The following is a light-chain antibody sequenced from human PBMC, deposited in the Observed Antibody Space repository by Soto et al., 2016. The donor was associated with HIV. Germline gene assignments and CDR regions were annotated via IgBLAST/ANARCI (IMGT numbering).Light chain of an antibody. CDR3: QQYNSFPLT. CDR2: ATS. V-gene: IGKV1D-16*01. J-gene: IGKJ4*01. CDR1: QDVSAW. Sequence: DIQMTQSPSSLSASVGDTVTITCRANQDVSAWLAWYQQKPEKAPKSLIFATSTLQSGVPSRFRGSGGGTEFTLTITKLQPDDFGTYVCQQYNSFPLTFGGGTKVEIK.